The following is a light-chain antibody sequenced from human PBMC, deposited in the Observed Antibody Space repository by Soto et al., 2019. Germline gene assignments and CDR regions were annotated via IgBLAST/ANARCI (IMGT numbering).Light chain of an antibody. CDR1: SSDIWIYNL. V-gene: IGLV2-14*02. Sequence: QSVLTQPASVSGTPGQSITISCSGTSSDIWIYNLVSWYQQHPGKAPKLLIFEVRRLPSGVSSRFSGSKSGNTASLTISGLQAEDEAEYYCSSYTSSRTTDGYVFGTGTKVTVL. CDR3: SSYTSSRTTDGYV. CDR2: EVR. J-gene: IGLJ1*01.